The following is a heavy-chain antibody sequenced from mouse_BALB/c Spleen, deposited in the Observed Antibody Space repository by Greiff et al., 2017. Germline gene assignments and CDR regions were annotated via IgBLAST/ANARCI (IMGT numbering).Heavy chain of an antibody. CDR1: GFTFSSYA. CDR2: ISSGGST. D-gene: IGHD2-3*01. CDR3: ARGRDGYYGWYFDV. Sequence: VQLKESGGDLVKPGGSLKLSCAASGFTFSSYAMSWVRQTPEKRLEWVASISSGGSTYYPDSVKGRFTISRDNARNILYLQMSSLRSEDTAMYYCARGRDGYYGWYFDVWGAGTTVTVSS. V-gene: IGHV5-6-5*01. J-gene: IGHJ1*01.